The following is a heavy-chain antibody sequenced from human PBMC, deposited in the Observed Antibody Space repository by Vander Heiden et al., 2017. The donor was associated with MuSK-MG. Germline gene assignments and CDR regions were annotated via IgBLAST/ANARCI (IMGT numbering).Heavy chain of an antibody. V-gene: IGHV1-8*01. Sequence: QVQLVQSGAEVKKPGASVKVCCKASGYTFTSYAINWVRQATGQGLEWMGWMNPNSGNTGYAQKFQGRVTMTRNTSISTAYMELSSLRSEDTAVYYCASYPLVSSEGYYYYGMDVWGQGTTVTVSS. D-gene: IGHD6-19*01. CDR3: ASYPLVSSEGYYYYGMDV. CDR2: MNPNSGNT. CDR1: GYTFTSYA. J-gene: IGHJ6*02.